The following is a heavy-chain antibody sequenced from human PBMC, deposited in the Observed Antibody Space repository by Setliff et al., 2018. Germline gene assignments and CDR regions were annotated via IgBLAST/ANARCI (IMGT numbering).Heavy chain of an antibody. CDR3: AKNGFGVVALGVNNWFDP. CDR2: IKQDGSEK. J-gene: IGHJ5*02. Sequence: GGSLRLSCAASGVTFSSYWMSWVRQAPGKGLEWVANIKQDGSEKYYVDSVKGRFTIARDNAKTPLYLQMNSLRAEDTAVYYCAKNGFGVVALGVNNWFDPWGQGTLVTVSS. V-gene: IGHV3-7*01. D-gene: IGHD3-10*01. CDR1: GVTFSSYW.